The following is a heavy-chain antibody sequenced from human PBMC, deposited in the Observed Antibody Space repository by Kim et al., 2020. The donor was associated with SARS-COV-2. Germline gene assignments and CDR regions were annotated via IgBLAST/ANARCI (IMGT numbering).Heavy chain of an antibody. CDR1: GGSISSGGYY. J-gene: IGHJ2*01. Sequence: SETLSLTCTVSGGSISSGGYYWSWIRQHPGKGLEWIGYIYYSGSTYYNPSLKSRVTISVDTSKNQFSLKLSSVTAADTAVYYCARDACNVWPRGYCYFDLWGRGAQVTVSS. CDR3: ARDACNVWPRGYCYFDL. V-gene: IGHV4-31*03. CDR2: IYYSGST. D-gene: IGHD2-8*01.